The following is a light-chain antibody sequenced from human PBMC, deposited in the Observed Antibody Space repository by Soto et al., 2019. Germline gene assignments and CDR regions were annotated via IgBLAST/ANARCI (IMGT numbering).Light chain of an antibody. CDR1: SSDVGGYNY. CDR3: SSYTSSSTLV. V-gene: IGLV2-14*01. Sequence: QSVLTQPASVSGSPGQSITISCTGTSSDVGGYNYVSWYQLHPGKAPKLMVYEVSYRPSGVSSRFSGSKSANTASLTISGLQAEDEADYYCSSYTSSSTLVFGTGTKVTV. J-gene: IGLJ1*01. CDR2: EVS.